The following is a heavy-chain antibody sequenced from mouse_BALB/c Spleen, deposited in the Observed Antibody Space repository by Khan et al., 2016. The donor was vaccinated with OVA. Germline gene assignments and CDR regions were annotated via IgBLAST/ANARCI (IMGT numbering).Heavy chain of an antibody. Sequence: QVPLQQSGAELARPGASVKLSCKASGYSFTDYYINWVKQRTGQGLEWIGELSPGSGDTYYNEKFKGKATLTEDKSSSTAYMQRSSLTSDAFAVYFCARRNYFGYTCAYWGQGTLVTVSA. CDR3: ARRNYFGYTCAY. CDR1: GYSFTDYY. V-gene: IGHV1-77*01. D-gene: IGHD1-2*01. J-gene: IGHJ3*01. CDR2: LSPGSGDT.